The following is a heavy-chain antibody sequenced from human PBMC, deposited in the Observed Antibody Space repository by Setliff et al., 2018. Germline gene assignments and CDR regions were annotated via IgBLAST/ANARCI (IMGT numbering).Heavy chain of an antibody. D-gene: IGHD3-3*01. CDR1: GFTLSGSA. J-gene: IGHJ6*03. CDR3: TRTSGLQFFNYYMDV. V-gene: IGHV3-73*01. CDR2: IRSKANSYAT. Sequence: GGSLRLSCAASGFTLSGSAVHWVRQASGKGLEWVGRIRSKANSYATVYAASVKGRFTISRDDPKNTAYLQMNSLKTEDTAVYYCTRTSGLQFFNYYMDVWGKGTTVTVSS.